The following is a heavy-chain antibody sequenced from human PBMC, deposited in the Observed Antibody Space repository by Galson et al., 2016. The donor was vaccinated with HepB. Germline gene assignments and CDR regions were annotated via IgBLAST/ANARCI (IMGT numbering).Heavy chain of an antibody. CDR1: GFTFRDYR. CDR2: IKQDGGEG. J-gene: IGHJ4*02. Sequence: SLRLSCAASGFTFRDYRLSWVRQAPGTGLEWVAGIKQDGGEGYYVDSVKGRFTISRDNDNNSLYLQMNSLRVEDTAVYYCARDQSWGPGTLVTVSS. CDR3: ARDQS. V-gene: IGHV3-7*03.